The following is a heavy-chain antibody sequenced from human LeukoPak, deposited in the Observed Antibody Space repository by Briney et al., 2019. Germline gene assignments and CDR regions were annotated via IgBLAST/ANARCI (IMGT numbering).Heavy chain of an antibody. CDR1: GFTFSSYE. J-gene: IGHJ4*02. CDR3: AKGPQVGSGYHPDY. CDR2: ISSSGSTI. V-gene: IGHV3-48*03. Sequence: GGSLRLSCAASGFTFSSYEMNWVRQAPGKGLEWVSYISSSGSTIYYADSVKGRFTISRDNAKNSLYLQMNSLRAEDTAVYYCAKGPQVGSGYHPDYWGQGTLVTVSS. D-gene: IGHD3-22*01.